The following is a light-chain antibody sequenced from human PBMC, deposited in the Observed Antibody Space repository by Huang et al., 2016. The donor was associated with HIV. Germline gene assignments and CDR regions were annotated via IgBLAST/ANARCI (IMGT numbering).Light chain of an antibody. CDR1: QGVSSD. J-gene: IGKJ4*01. V-gene: IGKV3-15*01. CDR2: HAS. CDR3: HQYYNWPGLT. Sequence: EIVMTQSPATLSVSPGERATLSCRASQGVSSDLAWYQQKPGQAPRLLILHASTRATGGPARFSGSGSGTEFTLTISSLQSEDFAVYYCHQYYNWPGLTFGGGTKVEIK.